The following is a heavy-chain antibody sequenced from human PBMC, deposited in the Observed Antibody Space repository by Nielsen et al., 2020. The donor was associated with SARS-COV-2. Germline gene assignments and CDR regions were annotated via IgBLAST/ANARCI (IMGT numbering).Heavy chain of an antibody. CDR1: GGSVSSGSYY. CDR3: ARDIAAAGTGFDY. J-gene: IGHJ4*02. CDR2: IYYSGST. V-gene: IGHV4-61*01. Sequence: SETLSLTCTVSGGSVSSGSYYWSWIRQPPGKGLEWIGYIYYSGSTNHNPSLKSRVTISVDTSKNQFSLKLSSVTAADTAVYYCARDIAAAGTGFDYWGQGTLVTVSS. D-gene: IGHD6-13*01.